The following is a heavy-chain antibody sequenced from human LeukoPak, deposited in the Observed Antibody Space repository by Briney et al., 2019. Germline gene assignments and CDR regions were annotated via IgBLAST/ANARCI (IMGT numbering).Heavy chain of an antibody. J-gene: IGHJ4*02. CDR3: ARGDSGSYYFDY. V-gene: IGHV3-48*03. D-gene: IGHD1-26*01. CDR2: ISSSGSTI. CDR1: GFTFSSYE. Sequence: TGGSLRLSCAASGFTFSSYEMTWVRQAPGKGLEWVSYISSSGSTIYYADSVKGRFTISRDNAKNSLYLQMNSLRAEDTAVYYCARGDSGSYYFDYWGQGTLVTVSS.